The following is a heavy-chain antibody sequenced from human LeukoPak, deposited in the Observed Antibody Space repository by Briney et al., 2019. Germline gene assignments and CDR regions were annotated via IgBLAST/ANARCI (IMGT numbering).Heavy chain of an antibody. CDR2: IRYDGSNK. J-gene: IGHJ4*02. CDR1: GFTFSSYG. V-gene: IGHV3-30*02. Sequence: PGGSLRLSCAASGFTFSSYGMHWVRQAPGKGLEWVAFIRYDGSNKYYADSVKGRFTISRDNSKNTLYLQMNSLRAEDTAVYCCAKDRTTVTTGGVDYWGQGTLVTVSS. D-gene: IGHD4-17*01. CDR3: AKDRTTVTTGGVDY.